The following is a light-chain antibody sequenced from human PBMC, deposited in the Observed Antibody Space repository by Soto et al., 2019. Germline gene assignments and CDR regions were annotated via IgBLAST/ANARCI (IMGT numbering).Light chain of an antibody. CDR2: DAS. CDR1: QSVGIY. CDR3: QHRSTWPRA. J-gene: IGKJ5*01. V-gene: IGKV3-11*01. Sequence: EIVLTQSPATLSLSPGERATLSCRASQSVGIYLGWYQQRPGQAPRLLIYDASKRADGIPARFSGSGSGTDFHLTINSLEPEDFAVYYCQHRSTWPRAFGQGTRVEIK.